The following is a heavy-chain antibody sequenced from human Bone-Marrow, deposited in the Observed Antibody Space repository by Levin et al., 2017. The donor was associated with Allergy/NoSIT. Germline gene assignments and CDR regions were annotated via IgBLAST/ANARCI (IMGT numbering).Heavy chain of an antibody. Sequence: GESLKISCAASGFTFSSYAMHWVRQAPGKGLEWVAVISYDGSNKYNADSVKGRFTISRDNSKNTLYLQMNSLRAADTAVYYCARTTYYSSGYTEYFQPWGQGTLVTVSS. V-gene: IGHV3-30-3*01. CDR3: ARTTYYSSGYTEYFQP. CDR1: GFTFSSYA. CDR2: ISYDGSNK. J-gene: IGHJ1*01. D-gene: IGHD3-22*01.